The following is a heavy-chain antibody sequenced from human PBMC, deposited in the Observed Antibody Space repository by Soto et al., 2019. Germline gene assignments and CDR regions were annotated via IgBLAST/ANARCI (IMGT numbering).Heavy chain of an antibody. Sequence: ASVKVSCKASGGTFSSYAISWVRQAPGQGLEWMGGIIPIFGTANYAQKFQGRVTITADESTSTAYMELSSLRSEDTAVYYCSLAYCGGDCYSVDYWGQGTLVTVSS. J-gene: IGHJ4*02. D-gene: IGHD2-21*02. V-gene: IGHV1-69*13. CDR1: GGTFSSYA. CDR2: IIPIFGTA. CDR3: SLAYCGGDCYSVDY.